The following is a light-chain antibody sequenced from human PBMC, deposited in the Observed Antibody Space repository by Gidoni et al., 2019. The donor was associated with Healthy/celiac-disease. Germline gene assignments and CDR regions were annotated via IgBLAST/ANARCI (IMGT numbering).Light chain of an antibody. J-gene: IGLJ2*01. CDR1: SSDVGCYNS. V-gene: IGLV2-11*01. Sequence: QSALTQPRSVSGSPGPSVTISCTGTSSDVGCYNSVSWYQQHPGNAPKLMIYDVSKRPSGVPDRFSGSKSGNTASLTISGLQVEDEADYYCCSYAGSYTPVVFGGGTKLTVL. CDR3: CSYAGSYTPVV. CDR2: DVS.